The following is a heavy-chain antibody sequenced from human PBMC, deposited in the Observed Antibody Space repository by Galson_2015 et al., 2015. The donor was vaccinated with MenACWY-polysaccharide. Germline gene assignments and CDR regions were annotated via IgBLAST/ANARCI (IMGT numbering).Heavy chain of an antibody. Sequence: ETLSLTCTVSGGSISSYYCCWIRQPPGQGVELIGNISYSGSPNYNPTLKSRVPISVDTSKNQFSLKLSSVTAADTAVCYCARLGYSGYEPDWGQGTLVTVSS. CDR2: ISYSGSP. CDR1: GGSISSYY. CDR3: ARLGYSGYEPD. V-gene: IGHV4-59*01. J-gene: IGHJ4*02. D-gene: IGHD5-12*01.